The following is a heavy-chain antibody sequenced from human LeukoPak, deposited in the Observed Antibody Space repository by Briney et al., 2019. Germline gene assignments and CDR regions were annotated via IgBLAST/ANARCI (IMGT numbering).Heavy chain of an antibody. CDR1: GFTFSSYG. D-gene: IGHD1-26*01. CDR3: AKDFKWELLYWFDP. J-gene: IGHJ5*02. Sequence: PGRSLRLSCAASGFTFSSYGMHWVRQAPGKGLEWVAVISYDGSNKYYADSVKGRFTISRDNSKNTLYLQMNSLRAEDTAVYYCAKDFKWELLYWFDPWGQGTLVTVSS. CDR2: ISYDGSNK. V-gene: IGHV3-30*18.